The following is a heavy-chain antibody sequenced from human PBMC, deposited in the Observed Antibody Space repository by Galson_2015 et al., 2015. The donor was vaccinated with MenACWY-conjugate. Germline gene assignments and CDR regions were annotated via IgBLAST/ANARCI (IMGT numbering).Heavy chain of an antibody. CDR2: TKKDGSEK. Sequence: SLRLSCAASGFTFSNYWMNWVRQAPGKGLEWVANTKKDGSEKYYVDSVKGRFTISRDNVKNSLYLQMNSLRADDTAVYYCARHIRGAGYGIDVWGQGTTVTVSS. CDR1: GFTFSNYW. CDR3: ARHIRGAGYGIDV. V-gene: IGHV3-7*03. J-gene: IGHJ6*02. D-gene: IGHD1-26*01.